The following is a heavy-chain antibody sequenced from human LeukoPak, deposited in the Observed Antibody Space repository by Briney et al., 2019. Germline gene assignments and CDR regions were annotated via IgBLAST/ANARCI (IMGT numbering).Heavy chain of an antibody. CDR1: GYTLTELS. D-gene: IGHD1-26*01. CDR2: FDPEDGET. J-gene: IGHJ3*02. V-gene: IGHV1-24*01. CDR3: ATGGGLRWELLRHDAFDI. Sequence: ASVTVSCTVSGYTLTELSMHWVRQAPGKGLEWMGGFDPEDGETIYAQKFQGRVTMTEDTSTDTAYMELSSLRSEDTAVYYCATGGGLRWELLRHDAFDIWGQGTMVTVSS.